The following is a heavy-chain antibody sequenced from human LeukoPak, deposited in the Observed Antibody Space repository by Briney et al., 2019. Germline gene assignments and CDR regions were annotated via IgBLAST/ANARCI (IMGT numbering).Heavy chain of an antibody. Sequence: GGSLRLSCAASGFTFSPYWMHWVRQAPGKGLVWVSHINSDGTTTSYADSVKGRFTISRDNAQNTLYLQMSSLRAEDTAVYYCARGTALQDYWGQGTLVTVSS. CDR3: ARGTALQDY. V-gene: IGHV3-74*01. D-gene: IGHD2/OR15-2a*01. CDR2: INSDGTTT. J-gene: IGHJ4*02. CDR1: GFTFSPYW.